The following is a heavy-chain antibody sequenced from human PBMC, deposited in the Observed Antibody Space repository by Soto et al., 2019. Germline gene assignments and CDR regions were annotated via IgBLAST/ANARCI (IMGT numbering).Heavy chain of an antibody. J-gene: IGHJ4*02. D-gene: IGHD6-19*01. CDR2: ILYIGST. CDR3: ARLGSSGWYQGSYFDY. Sequence: QLQLQESGPGLVKPSETLSLTCIVSGGSITRNNHYWGWIRQSPGKGLEGIGSILYIGSTNYNPSLKSRVTLAVETSKRQFSLKMRSVTVADPALYYCARLGSSGWYQGSYFDYWGQGTLVTVSS. CDR1: GGSITRNNHY. V-gene: IGHV4-39*01.